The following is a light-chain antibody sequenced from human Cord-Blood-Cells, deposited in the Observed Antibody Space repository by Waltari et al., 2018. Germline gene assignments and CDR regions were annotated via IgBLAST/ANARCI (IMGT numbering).Light chain of an antibody. CDR1: QSISSY. CDR2: AAS. V-gene: IGKV1-39*01. J-gene: IGKJ2*01. Sequence: DIQMTQSPSSLSASVGDRVTITCRASQSISSYLNWYQQKPGKAPKLLIYAASSLQSGVPSRFSGSGSGTDFTLNISSLQREDFATYYCQQSYSTPYTFGQGTKVEIK. CDR3: QQSYSTPYT.